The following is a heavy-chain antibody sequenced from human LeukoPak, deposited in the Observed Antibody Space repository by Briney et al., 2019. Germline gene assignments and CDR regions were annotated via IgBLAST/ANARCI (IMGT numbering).Heavy chain of an antibody. CDR2: IYYSGST. Sequence: PSETLSLTCTVSGGSISSYYWSWIRQPPGKGLDWIGYIYYSGSTNYNPSLKSRVTISVDTSKNQFSLKLSSVTAADTAIYYCAKHYMGSSYNRGLDYWGQGTLVTVSS. J-gene: IGHJ4*02. D-gene: IGHD3-10*01. CDR3: AKHYMGSSYNRGLDY. V-gene: IGHV4-59*08. CDR1: GGSISSYY.